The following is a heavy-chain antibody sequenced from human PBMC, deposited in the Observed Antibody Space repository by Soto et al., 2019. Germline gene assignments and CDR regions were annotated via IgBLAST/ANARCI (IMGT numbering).Heavy chain of an antibody. Sequence: EVQLVESGGDLLQPGGSLRLSCAGFGFSLDDYTMHWVRQAPGKGLEWVSGITWNSDIRAYAASVRCRFTVSKDSAKKSLYLQMNSLRIEDTALYYCAKGVRRTWNDMDVWGQGTAVIVSS. J-gene: IGHJ6*02. CDR2: ITWNSDIR. CDR3: AKGVRRTWNDMDV. V-gene: IGHV3-9*01. D-gene: IGHD1-1*01. CDR1: GFSLDDYT.